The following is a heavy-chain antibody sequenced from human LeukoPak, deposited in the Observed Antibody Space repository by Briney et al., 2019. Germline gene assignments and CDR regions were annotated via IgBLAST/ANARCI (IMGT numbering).Heavy chain of an antibody. CDR3: ARGPNTIVNYYYYMDV. Sequence: SETLSLTCAVYGGSFSGYYWSWIRQPPGKGLEWIGEINHSGSTNYNPSLKSRVTISVDTSKNQFSLKLSSVTAADTAVYYCARGPNTIVNYYYYMDVWGKGTTVTISS. D-gene: IGHD3-3*01. CDR1: GGSFSGYY. V-gene: IGHV4-34*01. CDR2: INHSGST. J-gene: IGHJ6*03.